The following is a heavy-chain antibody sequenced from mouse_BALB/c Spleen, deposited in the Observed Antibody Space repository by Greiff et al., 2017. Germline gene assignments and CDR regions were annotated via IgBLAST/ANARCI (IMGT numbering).Heavy chain of an antibody. V-gene: IGHV1-39*01. Sequence: EVQRVESGPELVKPGASVKISCKASGYSFTGYNMNWVKQSNGKSLEWIGNIDPYYGGTSYNQKFKGKATLTVDKSSSTAYMQLKSLTSEDSAVYYCARGIFHYWYFDVWGAGTTVTVSS. CDR1: GYSFTGYN. J-gene: IGHJ1*01. D-gene: IGHD1-2*01. CDR2: IDPYYGGT. CDR3: ARGIFHYWYFDV.